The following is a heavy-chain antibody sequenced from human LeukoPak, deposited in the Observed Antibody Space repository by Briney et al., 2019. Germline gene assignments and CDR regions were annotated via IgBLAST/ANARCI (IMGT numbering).Heavy chain of an antibody. CDR2: INHSGST. V-gene: IGHV4-34*01. CDR3: ARVHHVWYYYDSSGYRDAFDI. Sequence: SETLSLTCAVYGGSFSGYYWSWIRQPPGKGLEWIGEINHSGSTNYNPSLKSRVTISVDTSKNQFSLKLSSVTAADTAVYYCARVHHVWYYYDSSGYRDAFDIWGQGTTVTVSS. J-gene: IGHJ3*02. CDR1: GGSFSGYY. D-gene: IGHD3-22*01.